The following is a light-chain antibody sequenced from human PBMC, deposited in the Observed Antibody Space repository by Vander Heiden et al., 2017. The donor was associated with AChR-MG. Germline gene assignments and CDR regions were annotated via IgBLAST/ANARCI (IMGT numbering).Light chain of an antibody. CDR3: QQYDNRPST. CDR1: QTIGHY. Sequence: DIHMTQSPSSLGGSVGDRVTITCQASQTIGHYFNWYQQKPGKAPTLLIYDASNLRAVVPSRFSSGGSSEHFTITISSLQHDDLAIYYCQQYDNRPSTFGQGTKLDIE. CDR2: DAS. J-gene: IGKJ2*01. V-gene: IGKV1-33*01.